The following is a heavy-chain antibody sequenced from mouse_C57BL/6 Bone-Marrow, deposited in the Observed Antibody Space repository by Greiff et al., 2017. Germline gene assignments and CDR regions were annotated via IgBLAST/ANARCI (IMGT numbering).Heavy chain of an antibody. D-gene: IGHD4-1*02. CDR2: IDPENGDT. CDR1: GFNIKDDY. Sequence: VQLQQSGAELVRPGASVKLSCTASGFNIKDDYMHWVKQRPEQGLEWIGWIDPENGDTEYASKFQGKATITADTSSNTAYLQLSSLTSEDTAVYYCTSQLGRWYFDVWGTGTTVNVSS. V-gene: IGHV14-4*01. J-gene: IGHJ1*03. CDR3: TSQLGRWYFDV.